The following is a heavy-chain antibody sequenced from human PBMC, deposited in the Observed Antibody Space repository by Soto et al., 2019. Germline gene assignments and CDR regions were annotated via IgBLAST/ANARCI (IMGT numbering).Heavy chain of an antibody. Sequence: PGGSLRLSCVASGFTFSSHWMSWVRQAPGKGLEWVANINQDGSEKDYVDSLKGRFTISRDNARNSLYLQVNSVRAEDTAVYYCARDGVAAGLYLDLWGQGTLVTVSS. J-gene: IGHJ4*02. V-gene: IGHV3-7*01. CDR1: GFTFSSHW. CDR2: INQDGSEK. D-gene: IGHD2-15*01. CDR3: ARDGVAAGLYLDL.